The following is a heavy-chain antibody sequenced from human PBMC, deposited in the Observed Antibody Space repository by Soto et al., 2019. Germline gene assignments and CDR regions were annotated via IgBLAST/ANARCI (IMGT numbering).Heavy chain of an antibody. CDR2: INPNIGTA. J-gene: IGHJ3*02. D-gene: IGHD2-15*01. CDR1: GGTFSSYA. V-gene: IGHV1-69*05. CDR3: ARDIVVVVAATPEHAFDI. Sequence: VASVKVSCKASGGTFSSYAISWVRQAPGQGLEWMGGINPNIGTANYAQKFQGRVTMTRDTSTSTAYMELSRLRSDDTAVYYCARDIVVVVAATPEHAFDIWGQGTMVTVS.